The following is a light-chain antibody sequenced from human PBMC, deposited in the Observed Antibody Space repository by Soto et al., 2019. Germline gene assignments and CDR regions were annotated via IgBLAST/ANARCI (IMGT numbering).Light chain of an antibody. V-gene: IGKV4-1*01. Sequence: EIVLTQSPLSLAVSLGERATINCKSSQSVLYSSNNKNYLAWYQQKPGQPPKLLIYWASTRESGVPDRFSGSGSGTDFTLTVSSLQAEDVAVYYCQQYYSTPVTFGGGTKVDIK. CDR3: QQYYSTPVT. CDR1: QSVLYSSNNKNY. CDR2: WAS. J-gene: IGKJ4*01.